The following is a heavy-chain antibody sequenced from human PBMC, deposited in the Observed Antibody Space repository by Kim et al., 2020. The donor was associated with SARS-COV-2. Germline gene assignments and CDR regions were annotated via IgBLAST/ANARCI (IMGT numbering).Heavy chain of an antibody. V-gene: IGHV4-39*01. J-gene: IGHJ5*02. Sequence: SETLSLTCTVSGASISSSSDYWGWIRQPPGKGLEWIGSIYYSGSTYYKPSLKSRVTISVDTSKNQFSLNLSSVTAADTAVYYCARLGGSHLKWFDPWGQGTLVTVSS. CDR3: ARLGGSHLKWFDP. CDR1: GASISSSSDY. D-gene: IGHD1-26*01. CDR2: IYYSGST.